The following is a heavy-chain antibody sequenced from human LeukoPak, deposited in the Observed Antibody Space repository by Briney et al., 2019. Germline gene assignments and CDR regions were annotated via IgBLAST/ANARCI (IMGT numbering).Heavy chain of an antibody. J-gene: IGHJ3*02. CDR1: GFTFSSYW. V-gene: IGHV3-7*01. D-gene: IGHD1-14*01. CDR3: ARMYRGAFDI. CDR2: IKQDGSEK. Sequence: GGSLRLSCAASGFTFSSYWMSWVRQTSGKGLEWVAHIKQDGSEKYFVDSVMGRFTISRDNAKTSLYLQMNSLRAEDTAVYYCARMYRGAFDIWGQGTMVTVSS.